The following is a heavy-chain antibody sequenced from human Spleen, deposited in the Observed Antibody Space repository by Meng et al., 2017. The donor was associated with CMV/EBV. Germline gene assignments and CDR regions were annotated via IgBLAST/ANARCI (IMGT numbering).Heavy chain of an antibody. CDR2: IYYSGST. D-gene: IGHD4-17*01. J-gene: IGHJ4*02. CDR3: ARASGSTVTFDY. CDR1: IDSISSGCYY. Sequence: VSIDSISSGCYYWTWVRQHPGKGLEWIGYIYYSGSTYYNPSLKSRVTMSLDTSNNQFSLNLSSLTAADTAVYYCARASGSTVTFDYWGQGTLVTVSS. V-gene: IGHV4-31*02.